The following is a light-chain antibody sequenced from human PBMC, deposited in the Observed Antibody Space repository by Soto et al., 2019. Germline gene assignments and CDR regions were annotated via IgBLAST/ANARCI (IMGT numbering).Light chain of an antibody. CDR1: SSDVGGYKY. CDR2: EVT. J-gene: IGLJ1*01. Sequence: LTQPASVSGSPGQSITISCAGSSSDVGGYKYVSWYQQLPGNAPKLIIYEVTIRPSGVSNRFSGSKSGNTASLTISGLQAEDEADYYCSSYSSSSISYVFGTGTKVTVL. CDR3: SSYSSSSISYV. V-gene: IGLV2-14*01.